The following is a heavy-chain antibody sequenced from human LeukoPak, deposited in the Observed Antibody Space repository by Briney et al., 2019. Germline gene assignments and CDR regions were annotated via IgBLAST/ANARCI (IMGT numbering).Heavy chain of an antibody. CDR2: ISSSSSYI. Sequence: PGGSLRLSCAASGFTFSSYSMNWVRQAPGKGLEWVSSISSSSSYIYCADSVKGRFTISRDNAKNSLYLQMNSLRAEDTAVYYCARGAWRSDSWYSFDPWGQGTLVTVSS. J-gene: IGHJ5*02. CDR3: ARGAWRSDSWYSFDP. D-gene: IGHD6-13*01. CDR1: GFTFSSYS. V-gene: IGHV3-21*01.